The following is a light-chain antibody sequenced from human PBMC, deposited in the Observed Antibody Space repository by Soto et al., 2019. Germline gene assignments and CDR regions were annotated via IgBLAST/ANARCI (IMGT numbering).Light chain of an antibody. CDR1: STDVGGYNY. CDR3: SSYTRSSAVV. Sequence: QSALTQPASVSGSPGQSITISCTGTSTDVGGYNYVSWYQQHPVKDPKLMIYDVSNRPSGVSNRSSGSKSGNTASLTISGLQAEDEADYCCSSYTRSSAVVFGGGTKLTVL. CDR2: DVS. J-gene: IGLJ2*01. V-gene: IGLV2-14*01.